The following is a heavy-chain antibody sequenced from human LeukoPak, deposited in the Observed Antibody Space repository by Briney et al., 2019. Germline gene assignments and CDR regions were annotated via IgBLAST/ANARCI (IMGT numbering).Heavy chain of an antibody. Sequence: GGSLRLSCVGSGFTFSDAWMSWVRQAPGKGLEWVGRIKSKSDGGTIDYAAPVKGRFTISRDDSRNTLYLQMNSLKTEDTAVYYCTSRRQDGWWGQGTLVTVS. J-gene: IGHJ4*02. CDR1: GFTFSDAW. CDR3: TSRRQDGW. D-gene: IGHD2-15*01. CDR2: IKSKSDGGTI. V-gene: IGHV3-15*01.